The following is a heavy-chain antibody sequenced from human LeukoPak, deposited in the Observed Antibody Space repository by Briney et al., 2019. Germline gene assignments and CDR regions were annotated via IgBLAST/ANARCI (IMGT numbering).Heavy chain of an antibody. V-gene: IGHV3-48*02. CDR3: ARDRGNVFDY. Sequence: QPGGSLRLSCAASGFTFSSYGMSWVRQAPGKGLEWIAYISHSGSSIYYGDSVKGRFTISRDNAKNSLYLQMNSLRDEDTAVFYCARDRGNVFDYWGQGTLVTVSS. CDR1: GFTFSSYG. CDR2: ISHSGSSI. J-gene: IGHJ4*02. D-gene: IGHD4-23*01.